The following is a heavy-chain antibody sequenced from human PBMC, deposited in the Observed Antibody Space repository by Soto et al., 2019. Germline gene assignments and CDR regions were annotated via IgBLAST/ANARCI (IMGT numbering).Heavy chain of an antibody. CDR2: ISHDGSNK. V-gene: IGHV3-30*03. Sequence: QVQLVESGGGVVQPGRSLRLSRAASGFTFSSYGMHWVRQAPGKGLEWVAAISHDGSNKYYADSVKGRFTISRDNSKNTLFLQMNSLRPEDTAVYYCAPGVGGWKFEYWGQGTLVTVSS. J-gene: IGHJ4*02. CDR3: APGVGGWKFEY. D-gene: IGHD6-19*01. CDR1: GFTFSSYG.